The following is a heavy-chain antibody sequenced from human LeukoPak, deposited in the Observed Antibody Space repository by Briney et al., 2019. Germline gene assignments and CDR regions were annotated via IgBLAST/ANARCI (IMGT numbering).Heavy chain of an antibody. CDR3: ARATVVAYFDY. V-gene: IGHV1-24*01. J-gene: IGHJ4*02. CDR2: FDPEDGET. Sequence: GASVKVSCKVSGYTLTELSMHWVRQAPGKGLEWMGGFDPEDGETIYAQKFQGRVTMTRNTSISTAYMELSSLRSEDTAVYYCARATVVAYFDYWGQGTLLTVSS. CDR1: GYTLTELS. D-gene: IGHD4-23*01.